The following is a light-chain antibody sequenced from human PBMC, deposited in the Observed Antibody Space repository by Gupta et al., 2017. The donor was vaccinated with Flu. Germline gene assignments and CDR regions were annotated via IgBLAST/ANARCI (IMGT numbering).Light chain of an antibody. V-gene: IGKV3-20*01. CDR3: QAIT. Sequence: EIVLTQSPGTLSLSPGETATLSCRARQSFTNGDSTYLAWYQHKPGQAPRLLIHGASGRAAGIPNRFTGSGSGTEFTLTISSLEPEDFAVYYCQAITFGQGTRLEIK. J-gene: IGKJ5*01. CDR1: QSFTNGDSTY. CDR2: GAS.